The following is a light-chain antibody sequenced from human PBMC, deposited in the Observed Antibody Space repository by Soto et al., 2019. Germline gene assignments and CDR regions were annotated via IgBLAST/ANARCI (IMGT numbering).Light chain of an antibody. Sequence: QSVLTQPASVSGSPGQSITISRTGTSSYVGVYYYVSWFQQHPGKAPKLMIYDVTKRPSGVSNRFSGSMSGNTASLTISGLQAEDEAHYYCGSYTSSNTLEMVFGGGTKVTVL. V-gene: IGLV2-14*03. CDR1: SSYVGVYYY. CDR3: GSYTSSNTLEMV. J-gene: IGLJ2*01. CDR2: DVT.